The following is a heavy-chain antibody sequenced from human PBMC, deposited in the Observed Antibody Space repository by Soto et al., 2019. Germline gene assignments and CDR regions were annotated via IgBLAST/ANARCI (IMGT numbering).Heavy chain of an antibody. V-gene: IGHV2-5*01. CDR3: AHSGYNWNDLDY. D-gene: IGHD1-20*01. Sequence: QITLKESGPTLVKPTQTLTLTCTFSGFSLTTSGVGVAWIRQPPGKALEWLAVIYWNEDNRYSPSLKRRLTITKDTSKSQAVLTMTNMDPVDTATYYCAHSGYNWNDLDYWGQGTLVTVSS. CDR2: IYWNEDN. CDR1: GFSLTTSGVG. J-gene: IGHJ4*02.